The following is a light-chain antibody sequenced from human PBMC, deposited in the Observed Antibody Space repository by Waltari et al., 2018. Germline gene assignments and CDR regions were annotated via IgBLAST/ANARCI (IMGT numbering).Light chain of an antibody. CDR2: DFN. Sequence: QSALTQPASVSGSPGQSITISCTGTSSDVGAYNYVSWYQQPPGKAPKLMIYDFNNRPSGVSNRFSGSKSGNTASLTISGLQAEDEADYYCSSYTTTTSLVFGGGTKLTVL. V-gene: IGLV2-14*03. CDR3: SSYTTTTSLV. CDR1: SSDVGAYNY. J-gene: IGLJ2*01.